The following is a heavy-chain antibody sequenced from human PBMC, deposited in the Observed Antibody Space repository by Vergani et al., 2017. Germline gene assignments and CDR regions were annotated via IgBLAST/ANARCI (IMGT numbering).Heavy chain of an antibody. Sequence: QVQLVQSGAEVKKPGSSVKVSCKASGGTFSSYTISWVRQAPGQGLEWMGRIIPILGIANYAQKFQGRVTITADKSTSTAFMELSSLRSDDTAMYYCTSFPTETSEYYDSTGYYHRFFEKWGQGTLVTVSS. D-gene: IGHD3-16*01. CDR3: TSFPTETSEYYDSTGYYHRFFEK. CDR1: GGTFSSYT. V-gene: IGHV1-69*02. J-gene: IGHJ4*02. CDR2: IIPILGIA.